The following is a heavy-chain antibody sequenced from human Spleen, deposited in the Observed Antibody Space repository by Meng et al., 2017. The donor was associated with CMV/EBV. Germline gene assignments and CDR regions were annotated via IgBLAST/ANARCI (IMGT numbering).Heavy chain of an antibody. D-gene: IGHD6-13*01. J-gene: IGHJ3*02. V-gene: IGHV4-39*07. Sequence: SISSSSYYWGWIRQPPGKGLEWIGSIYYSGSTYYNPSLKSRVTISVDTSKNQFSLKLSSVTAADTAVYYCARDLISWVAAAGDAFDIWGQGTMVTVSS. CDR3: ARDLISWVAAAGDAFDI. CDR1: SISSSSYY. CDR2: IYYSGST.